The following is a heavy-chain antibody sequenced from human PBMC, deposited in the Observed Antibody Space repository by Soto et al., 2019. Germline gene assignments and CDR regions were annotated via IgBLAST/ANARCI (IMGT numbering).Heavy chain of an antibody. CDR3: AKEGGWVWFGELYYYGMDV. CDR2: ISYDGSNK. J-gene: IGHJ6*02. V-gene: IGHV3-30*18. CDR1: GFTFSSYG. D-gene: IGHD3-10*01. Sequence: QVQLVESGGGVVQPGRSLRLSCAASGFTFSSYGMHWVRQAPGKGLEWVAVISYDGSNKYYADSVKGRFTISRDNSKNTLYLQMNSLRAEDTAVYYCAKEGGWVWFGELYYYGMDVWGQGTTVTVSS.